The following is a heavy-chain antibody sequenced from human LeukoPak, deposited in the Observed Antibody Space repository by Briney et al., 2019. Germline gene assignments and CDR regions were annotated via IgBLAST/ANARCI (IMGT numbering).Heavy chain of an antibody. Sequence: PGGSLRLSCAASGFTFSSYYMSWVRQAPGKGLEWVSSISSSSTYMFYADSVRGRFTISRDNAKNSLYLQMNSLRDEDTAVYYCASVWGSYRYIDYWGQGTLVTVSS. D-gene: IGHD3-16*02. V-gene: IGHV3-21*01. J-gene: IGHJ4*02. CDR2: ISSSSTYM. CDR3: ASVWGSYRYIDY. CDR1: GFTFSSYY.